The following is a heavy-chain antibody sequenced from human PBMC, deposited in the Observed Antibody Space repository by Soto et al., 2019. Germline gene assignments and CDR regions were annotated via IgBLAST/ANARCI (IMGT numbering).Heavy chain of an antibody. CDR3: ARGTSAFDI. CDR1: GFTFSTYE. J-gene: IGHJ3*02. V-gene: IGHV3-48*03. CDR2: ISSSGSTI. Sequence: QPWGSLRLSCAASGFTFSTYEMNWVRQAPGKGLEWVSYISSSGSTIYYADSVKGRFTISRDNAKNSLYLQMNSLRAEDTAVYYCARGTSAFDIWGRGRMVTVPS.